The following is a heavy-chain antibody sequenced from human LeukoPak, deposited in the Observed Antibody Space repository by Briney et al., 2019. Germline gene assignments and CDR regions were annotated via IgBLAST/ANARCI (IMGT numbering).Heavy chain of an antibody. CDR3: ARAYCGRTSCYTRERGMDV. CDR2: ITSSSASI. CDR1: GFTFSTYN. V-gene: IGHV3-21*01. D-gene: IGHD2-2*01. J-gene: IGHJ6*02. Sequence: GGSLRLSCAASGFTFSTYNMSWVRQAPGKGLEWVSSITSSSASIYYADSVKGRFTISRDNAKNSLYLQMNSLRAEDTAVYYCARAYCGRTSCYTRERGMDVWGQGTTVTVSS.